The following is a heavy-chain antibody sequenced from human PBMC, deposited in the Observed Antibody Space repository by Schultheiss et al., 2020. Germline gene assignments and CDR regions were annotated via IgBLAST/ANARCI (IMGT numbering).Heavy chain of an antibody. CDR2: ISSSSSTI. J-gene: IGHJ6*02. V-gene: IGHV3-48*02. CDR1: GFTFSSYS. CDR3: ARDVYDILTGRLYGMDV. Sequence: GGSLRLSCAASGFTFSSYSMNWVRQAPGKGLEWVSYISSSSSTIYYADSVKGRFTISRDNAKNSLYLQMNSLRDEDTAVYYCARDVYDILTGRLYGMDVWGQGTTVTVSS. D-gene: IGHD3-9*01.